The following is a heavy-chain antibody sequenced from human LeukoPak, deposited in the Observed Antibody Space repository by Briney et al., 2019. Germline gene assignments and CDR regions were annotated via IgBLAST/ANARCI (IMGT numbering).Heavy chain of an antibody. CDR1: GFTFSSYW. V-gene: IGHV3-7*01. CDR2: INQDGSEK. CDR3: ARDRRYSSGWYLISLDY. Sequence: QPGGSLRLSCATSGFTFSSYWMSWLRQAPGKGLEWVANINQDGSEKYYVDSVKGRFTISRDNAKNSLYLQMNSLRAEDKAGYYCARDRRYSSGWYLISLDYWGQGTLVTVSS. J-gene: IGHJ4*02. D-gene: IGHD6-19*01.